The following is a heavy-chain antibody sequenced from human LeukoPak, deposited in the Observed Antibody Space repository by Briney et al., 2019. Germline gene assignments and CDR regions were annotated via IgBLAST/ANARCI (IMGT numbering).Heavy chain of an antibody. V-gene: IGHV3-23*01. CDR3: AKEIGDDVWGSYSYYFDY. Sequence: GGSLRLSCGASGFTFRTYAMSWVRQAPGKGLEWVSSVSGNGGSTYYADSVKGRFTITRDNSKNTLYLQMNSLRAEDTAVYYCAKEIGDDVWGSYSYYFDYWGQGTLVTVSS. CDR1: GFTFRTYA. CDR2: VSGNGGST. D-gene: IGHD3-16*01. J-gene: IGHJ4*02.